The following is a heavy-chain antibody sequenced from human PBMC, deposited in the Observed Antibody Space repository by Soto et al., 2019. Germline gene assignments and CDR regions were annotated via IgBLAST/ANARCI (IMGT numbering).Heavy chain of an antibody. J-gene: IGHJ6*02. CDR1: GGSFSGYY. CDR2: IHHSETT. CDR3: ARTSYYDSTGYYNMDV. V-gene: IGHV4-34*01. Sequence: SLTCAVYGGSFSGYYWTWIRQPPGTGLEWIGEIHHSETTNYNPSLDRRVNISVDKSKNQFSLKLTSVTAADTADYYCARTSYYDSTGYYNMDVWGQGTTVTVSS. D-gene: IGHD3-22*01.